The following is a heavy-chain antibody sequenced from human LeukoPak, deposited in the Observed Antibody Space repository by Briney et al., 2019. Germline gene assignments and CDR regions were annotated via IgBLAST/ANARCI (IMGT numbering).Heavy chain of an antibody. CDR1: GYTFTSYG. D-gene: IGHD3-16*01. V-gene: IGHV1-18*01. CDR3: ARDPAGTFGGAFDY. J-gene: IGHJ4*02. Sequence: ASVKVSCKASGYTFTSYGISWVRQAPGQGLEWMGWISVYNGNTNYAQKLQGRVTMTTDTSTSTAYMELRSLRSDDTAVYYCARDPAGTFGGAFDYWGQGTLVTVSS. CDR2: ISVYNGNT.